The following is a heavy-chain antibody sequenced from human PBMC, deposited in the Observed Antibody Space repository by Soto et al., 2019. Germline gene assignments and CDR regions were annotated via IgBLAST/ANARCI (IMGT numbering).Heavy chain of an antibody. CDR3: GVIFGVEYYYYGMDV. V-gene: IGHV4-30-4*01. D-gene: IGHD3-3*01. J-gene: IGHJ6*02. CDR2: IYYSGST. Sequence: PSETLSLTCTVSGGSISSGDYYWSWIRQPPGKGLEWIGYIYYSGSTYYNPSLKSRVTISVDTSKNRFSLKLSSVTAADTAVYYCGVIFGVEYYYYGMDVWGQGTTVTVS. CDR1: GGSISSGDYY.